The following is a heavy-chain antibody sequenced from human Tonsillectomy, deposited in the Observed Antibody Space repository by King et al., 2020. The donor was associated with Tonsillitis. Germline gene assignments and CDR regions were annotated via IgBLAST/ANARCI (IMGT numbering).Heavy chain of an antibody. D-gene: IGHD6-19*01. Sequence: VQLQQSGPGLVKPSQTLSLTCAISGDSVSSNSATWNWIRQSPSRGLEWLGRTYYRSKWYNDYAVSVKSRITINPYTSKNQFSLQLNSVTPEDTDVYYCARELGITVAEGWFDPWGQGTLFTVSS. CDR3: ARELGITVAEGWFDP. J-gene: IGHJ5*02. V-gene: IGHV6-1*01. CDR1: GDSVSSNSAT. CDR2: TYYRSKWYN.